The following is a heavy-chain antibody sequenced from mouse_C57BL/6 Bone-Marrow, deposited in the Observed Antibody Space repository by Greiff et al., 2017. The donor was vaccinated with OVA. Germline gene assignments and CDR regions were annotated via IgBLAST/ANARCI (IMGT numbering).Heavy chain of an antibody. V-gene: IGHV1-81*01. CDR1: GYTFTSYG. D-gene: IGHD2-10*01. CDR2: IYPRSGNT. J-gene: IGHJ2*01. Sequence: QVQLQQSGAELARPGASVKLSCKASGYTFTSYGISWVKQRTGQGLEWIGEIYPRSGNTYYNEKFKGKAKLTAVTSASTAYMELSSLTNEDSAVYYCTRKILLGFDYWGQGTTLTVSS. CDR3: TRKILLGFDY.